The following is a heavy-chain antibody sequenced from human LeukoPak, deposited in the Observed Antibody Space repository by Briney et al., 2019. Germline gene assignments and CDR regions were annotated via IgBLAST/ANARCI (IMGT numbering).Heavy chain of an antibody. V-gene: IGHV3-72*01. D-gene: IGHD2-2*01. CDR1: GFTFSDQY. Sequence: GGSLRFSCAASGFTFSDQYMDCVRQAPGKGREWVGRTRNKANSYTTEYAASVKGRFTISRDDSKNSLYLQMNSLKTEDTAVYYCARVRYCSSTSCRGAFDIWGQGTMVTVSS. CDR2: TRNKANSYTT. J-gene: IGHJ3*02. CDR3: ARVRYCSSTSCRGAFDI.